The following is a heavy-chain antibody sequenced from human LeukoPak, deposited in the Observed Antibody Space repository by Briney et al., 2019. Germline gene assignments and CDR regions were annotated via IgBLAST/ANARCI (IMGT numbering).Heavy chain of an antibody. CDR3: ARAINWNYAGGDY. V-gene: IGHV1-2*02. CDR1: GYTFTSYG. J-gene: IGHJ4*02. D-gene: IGHD1-7*01. CDR2: INPNSGGT. Sequence: ASVKASCKASGYTFTSYGINWVRQAPGQGLEWMGWINPNSGGTNYAQKFQGRVTMTRDTSISTAYMELSRLRSDDTAVYYCARAINWNYAGGDYWGQGTLVTVSS.